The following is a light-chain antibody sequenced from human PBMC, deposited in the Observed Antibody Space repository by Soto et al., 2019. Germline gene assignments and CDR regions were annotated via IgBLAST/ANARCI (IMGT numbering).Light chain of an antibody. CDR2: HTS. Sequence: DIQMTQSPPYVSASVGDRVTISCRASQDAGSWLSWFHQKPGGAPNLLIFHTSRRKSGVPPRFAGRGSGTEVTLTISSLQPADFGTSYCQHADGLRALTFGGGTAVEI. CDR1: QDAGSW. V-gene: IGKV1-12*01. J-gene: IGKJ4*01. CDR3: QHADGLRALT.